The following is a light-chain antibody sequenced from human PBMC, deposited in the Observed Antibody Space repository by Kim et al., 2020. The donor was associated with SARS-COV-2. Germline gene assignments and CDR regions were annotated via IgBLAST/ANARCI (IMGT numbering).Light chain of an antibody. CDR2: AAS. V-gene: IGKV1-39*01. J-gene: IGKJ1*01. CDR3: QQSFTTVWT. Sequence: DIQMTQSPCSLSASIKDRVTIACQASQNIYTFLNWYQQTPGRAPKLLIYAASSLQSGVPSRFSGSGSGTDFNLTITSLQPEDFATYYCQQSFTTVWTFGQGTKVDIK. CDR1: QNIYTF.